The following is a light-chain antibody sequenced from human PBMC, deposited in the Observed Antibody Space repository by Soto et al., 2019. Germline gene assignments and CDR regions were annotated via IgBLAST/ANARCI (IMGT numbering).Light chain of an antibody. CDR1: QSVSSSY. V-gene: IGKV3-20*01. Sequence: EIVLTQSPGTLSLSPGESATLSCRSSQSVSSSYLAWYQQKPGQAPRLLIYDVSSRATGIPDRFSGSGSGTDFTLTISRVEPEDFAVYYCQQYGSSPTFGQGTKVEIK. CDR3: QQYGSSPT. CDR2: DVS. J-gene: IGKJ1*01.